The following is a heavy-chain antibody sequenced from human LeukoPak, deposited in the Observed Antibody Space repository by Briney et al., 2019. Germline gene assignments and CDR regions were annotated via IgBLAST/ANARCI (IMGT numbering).Heavy chain of an antibody. CDR1: GGSISSYY. Sequence: SETLSLTCTVSGGSISSYYWSWIRQPPGKGLEWIGYIYYSGSTNYNPSLKSRVTISVDTSKNQFSLKLSSVTAADTAVYYCARDRAYDFWNGYSNPPDAFDIWGQGTMVTVSS. D-gene: IGHD3-3*01. CDR3: ARDRAYDFWNGYSNPPDAFDI. V-gene: IGHV4-59*01. J-gene: IGHJ3*02. CDR2: IYYSGST.